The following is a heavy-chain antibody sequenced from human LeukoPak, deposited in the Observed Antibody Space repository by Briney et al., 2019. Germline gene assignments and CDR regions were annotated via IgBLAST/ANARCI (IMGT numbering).Heavy chain of an antibody. J-gene: IGHJ4*02. D-gene: IGHD2-2*03. Sequence: SVKVSCKASGGTFSSYAISWVRQAPGQGLEWMGRIIPIFGTANYAQKFQGRVTITTDESTSTAYMELSSLRSEDTAVYYCAREAPGYCSSTSCPYFDYWGQGTLVTVSS. CDR1: GGTFSSYA. V-gene: IGHV1-69*05. CDR2: IIPIFGTA. CDR3: AREAPGYCSSTSCPYFDY.